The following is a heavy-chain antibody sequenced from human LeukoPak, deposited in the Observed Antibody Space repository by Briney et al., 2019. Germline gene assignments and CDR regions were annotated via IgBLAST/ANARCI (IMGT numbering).Heavy chain of an antibody. CDR2: INDNGLNT. CDR1: GFTFTNYG. Sequence: PGASLRLSCVASGFTFTNYGMSWVRQAPGKGLEWVSTINDNGLNTHYADSVKGRSTISRDDSKNTLHLQMNSLRADDTALYYCTKGDGGWHPIDYWGQGVLVIVSS. CDR3: TKGDGGWHPIDY. V-gene: IGHV3-23*01. J-gene: IGHJ4*02. D-gene: IGHD6-19*01.